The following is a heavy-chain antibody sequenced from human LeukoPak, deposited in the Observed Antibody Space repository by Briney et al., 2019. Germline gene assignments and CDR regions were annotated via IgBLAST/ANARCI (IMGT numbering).Heavy chain of an antibody. CDR2: IYYSGST. D-gene: IGHD3-16*02. Sequence: SETLSLTCTVSGGSVSSSSYYWGWIRQPPGKGLEWIGSIYYSGSTYYNPSLKSRVTISVDTSKNQFSLKLSSVTAADTAVYYCARKKRLRLGELSLSNVRGRGAFDIWGQGTMVTVSS. V-gene: IGHV4-39*01. J-gene: IGHJ3*02. CDR3: ARKKRLRLGELSLSNVRGRGAFDI. CDR1: GGSVSSSSYY.